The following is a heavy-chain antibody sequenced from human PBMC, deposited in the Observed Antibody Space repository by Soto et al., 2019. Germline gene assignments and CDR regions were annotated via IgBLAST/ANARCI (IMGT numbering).Heavy chain of an antibody. CDR3: VRRVSGNYDY. CDR2: ISSTGGTT. V-gene: IGHV3-64*01. CDR1: GFTFSSYD. J-gene: IGHJ4*02. Sequence: EVQLAESGGGMVQPGGSLRLSCVASGFTFSSYDMHWVRQAPGKGLEYVSSISSTGGTTNYGNSVKGRFTISRDNSKNTLYLQMGSLRAEDMAVYYCVRRVSGNYDYWGQGTLVTVSS. D-gene: IGHD1-7*01.